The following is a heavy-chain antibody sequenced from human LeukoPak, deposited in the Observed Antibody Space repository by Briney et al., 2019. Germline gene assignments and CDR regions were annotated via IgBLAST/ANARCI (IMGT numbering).Heavy chain of an antibody. CDR1: GGTFSSYA. D-gene: IGHD7-27*01. J-gene: IGHJ3*02. CDR2: IIPIFGTA. CDR3: ASDSGLGGAFDI. Sequence: ASVKVSCKASGGTFSSYAISWVRQAPGQGLEWVGGIIPIFGTANYAQKFQGRVTMTRDTSISTAYMELSRLRSDDTAVYYCASDSGLGGAFDIWGQGTMVTVSS. V-gene: IGHV1-69*05.